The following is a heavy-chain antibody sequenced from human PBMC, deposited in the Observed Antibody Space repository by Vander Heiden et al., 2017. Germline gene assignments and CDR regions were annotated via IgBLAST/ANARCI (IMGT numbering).Heavy chain of an antibody. Sequence: EVQLVESGGGLVKPGGSLRLSCAASGFTFSSYSMNWGRQAPGKGLEWVSSIRSSSRDRYYADSVKGRFTSSRDNAKNSLYLQMNSRRAEDTAVYYCARTMDYWNYEGWFDPWGQGTLVTVSS. V-gene: IGHV3-21*01. CDR3: ARTMDYWNYEGWFDP. CDR1: GFTFSSYS. D-gene: IGHD1-7*01. J-gene: IGHJ5*02. CDR2: IRSSSRDR.